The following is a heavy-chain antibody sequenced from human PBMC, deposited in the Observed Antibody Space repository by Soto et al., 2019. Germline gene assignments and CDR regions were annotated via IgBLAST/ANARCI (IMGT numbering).Heavy chain of an antibody. CDR2: FSLSGTT. CDR1: GASITGSSY. D-gene: IGHD2-8*02. J-gene: IGHJ4*02. CDR3: ARGMTPPGAPAWYYFDS. Sequence: SETLSLTCTVSGASITGSSYWSWIRQPAGKGLEWIGRFSLSGTTNYNPSLRSRVTMSADVSKNQFSLMLTSVTAADTALYYCARGMTPPGAPAWYYFDSWGQGTLVTVSS. V-gene: IGHV4-4*07.